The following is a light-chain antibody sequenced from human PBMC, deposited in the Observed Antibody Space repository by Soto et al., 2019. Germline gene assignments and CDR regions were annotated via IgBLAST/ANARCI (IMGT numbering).Light chain of an antibody. Sequence: EIVLTQSPATLSLSPGERATLSCRASQSVGLYLAWYQQKPGQAPRPLIYDASNRATGIPVRFSGSGSGTDFTLTISSLEPEDFAVYYCQQRRDWPPWTFGQGTRVDMK. CDR1: QSVGLY. CDR2: DAS. V-gene: IGKV3-11*01. CDR3: QQRRDWPPWT. J-gene: IGKJ1*01.